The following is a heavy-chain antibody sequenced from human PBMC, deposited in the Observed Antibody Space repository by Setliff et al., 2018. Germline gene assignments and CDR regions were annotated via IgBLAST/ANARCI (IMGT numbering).Heavy chain of an antibody. CDR2: IYYSGST. V-gene: IGHV4-31*03. D-gene: IGHD3-16*01. CDR3: ARDRRGGYGAINWFDP. Sequence: LSLTCSVSGDSIGRGGYYWSWIRQQPGKGLEWIASIYYSGSTYYNPSPKSRLRVSMDSSKNQFYLDLSSVTAADTAAYYCARDRRGGYGAINWFDPWGQGTLVTVSS. CDR1: GDSIGRGGYY. J-gene: IGHJ5*02.